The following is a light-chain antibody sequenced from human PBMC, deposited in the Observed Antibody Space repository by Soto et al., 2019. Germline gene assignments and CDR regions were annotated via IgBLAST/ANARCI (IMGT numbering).Light chain of an antibody. V-gene: IGKV3-20*01. CDR2: GVS. J-gene: IGKJ4*01. Sequence: DMVLTRSPGTGSLSRRERGWVCCMVSQRVNSNYLAWYQQKPGQAPRLLIYGVSSRATGIPDRFSGTGSGTDFTLTVSRLEPEDYAVYYCQQYSDSGLSFGGGTKVDI. CDR1: QRVNSNY. CDR3: QQYSDSGLS.